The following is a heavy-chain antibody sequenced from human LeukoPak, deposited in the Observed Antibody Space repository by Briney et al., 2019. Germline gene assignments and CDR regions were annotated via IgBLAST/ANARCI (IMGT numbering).Heavy chain of an antibody. V-gene: IGHV3-74*01. D-gene: IGHD4-11*01. Sequence: GVSLRLSCAASGFTFSSYWMHWVRQVPGKGLVWVSRINTGGSSTTYADSVKGRFTISRDNAKNTLYLQMNSLRAEDTAVYYCARSNQADDYWGQGTLVTASP. CDR2: INTGGSST. CDR3: ARSNQADDY. J-gene: IGHJ4*02. CDR1: GFTFSSYW.